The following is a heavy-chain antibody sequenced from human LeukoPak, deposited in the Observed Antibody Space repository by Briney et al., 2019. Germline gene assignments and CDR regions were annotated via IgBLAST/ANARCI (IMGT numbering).Heavy chain of an antibody. CDR1: GFTFSSYW. J-gene: IGHJ4*02. V-gene: IGHV4-59*01. CDR3: ARVGRDGYNFGYYFDY. Sequence: GSLRLSCAASGFTFSSYWMGWVRQAPGKGLEWIGYIYYSGSTNYNPSLKSRVTISVDTSKNQFSLKLSSVTAADTAVYYCARVGRDGYNFGYYFDYWGQGTLVTVSS. CDR2: IYYSGST. D-gene: IGHD5-24*01.